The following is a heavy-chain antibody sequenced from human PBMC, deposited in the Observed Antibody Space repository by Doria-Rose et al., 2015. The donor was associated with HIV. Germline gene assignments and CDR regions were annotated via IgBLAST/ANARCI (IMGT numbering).Heavy chain of an antibody. D-gene: IGHD6-13*01. V-gene: IGHV2-26*01. Sequence: QVTLKESGPVLVKPTETLTLTCTVSGVSLSSPGMGVSWISQPPGKALEWLANIFSDDERSYKTSLMSRLIISSGPSKSQVVLTMSDMDPVDTATYYCARIKSSRWYHKYYFDFWGQGTLVIVSA. J-gene: IGHJ4*02. CDR3: ARIKSSRWYHKYYFDF. CDR2: IFSDDER. CDR1: GVSLSSPGMG.